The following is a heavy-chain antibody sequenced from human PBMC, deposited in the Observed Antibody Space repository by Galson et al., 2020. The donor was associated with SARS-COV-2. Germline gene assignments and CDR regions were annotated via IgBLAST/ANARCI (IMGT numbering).Heavy chain of an antibody. J-gene: IGHJ4*02. CDR1: GYTFTSYG. CDR2: ISAYNGNT. V-gene: IGHV1-18*01. Sequence: ASVQVSCKASGYTFTSYGISCVRQAPGQGLEWMGWISAYNGNTNYAQKLQGRVTMTTDTSTSTAYMELRSLRSDDTAVYYCALAAAGRDYFDYWGQGTLVTVSS. D-gene: IGHD6-13*01. CDR3: ALAAAGRDYFDY.